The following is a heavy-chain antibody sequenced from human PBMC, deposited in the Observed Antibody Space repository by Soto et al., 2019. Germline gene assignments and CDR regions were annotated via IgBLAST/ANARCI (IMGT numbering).Heavy chain of an antibody. CDR1: GYTFTSYD. CDR2: MNPNSGNT. J-gene: IGHJ6*03. Sequence: QVPLVQSGAEVKKPGASVKVSCKASGYTFTSYDINWVRQATGQGLEWMGWMNPNSGNTGYAQKFQGRVTMTRNTSISTAYMELSSLRSEDTAVYYCARASIAAPARYYYYYMDVWGKGTTVTVSS. V-gene: IGHV1-8*01. CDR3: ARASIAAPARYYYYYMDV. D-gene: IGHD6-6*01.